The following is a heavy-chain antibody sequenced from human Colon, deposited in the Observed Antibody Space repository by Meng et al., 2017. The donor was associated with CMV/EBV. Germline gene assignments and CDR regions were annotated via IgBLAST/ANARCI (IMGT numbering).Heavy chain of an antibody. CDR2: IYSGGST. CDR3: AREFFLDY. V-gene: IGHV3-66*02. CDR1: GFSVNDKS. D-gene: IGHD3-3*01. J-gene: IGHJ4*02. Sequence: GESLKISCSVSGFSVNDKSMTWVRQAPGMGLEWISVIYSGGSTNYAASVKGRFTISRDISKNTLYLQMNGLTAGDTAVYYCAREFFLDYWGLGTLVTVSS.